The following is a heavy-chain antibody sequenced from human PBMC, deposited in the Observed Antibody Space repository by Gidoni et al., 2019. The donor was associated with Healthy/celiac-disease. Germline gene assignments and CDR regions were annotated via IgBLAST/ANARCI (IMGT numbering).Heavy chain of an antibody. CDR2: ISYDGSNK. J-gene: IGHJ6*02. Sequence: QVQLVESGGGVVQPGRSLRLSCAASGFTFSSYAMHWVRQAPGKGLEWVAVISYDGSNKYYADSVKGRFTISRDNSKNTLYLQMNGLRAEDTAVYYCARDLDYYGSGSYYNDYYYYGMDVWGQGTTVTVSS. D-gene: IGHD3-10*01. V-gene: IGHV3-30*04. CDR3: ARDLDYYGSGSYYNDYYYYGMDV. CDR1: GFTFSSYA.